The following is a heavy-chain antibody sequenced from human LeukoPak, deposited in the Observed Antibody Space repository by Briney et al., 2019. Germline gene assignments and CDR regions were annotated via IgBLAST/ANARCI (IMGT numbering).Heavy chain of an antibody. Sequence: PGGSLRLSCVASGFTFGKYWMSWVGQAPGKGLEWVSSISSSSSYIYYADSVKGRFTISRDNAKNSLYLQMNSLRAEDTAVYYCARDTEPLYSSGCHDYWGQGTLVTVSS. CDR2: ISSSSSYI. CDR3: ARDTEPLYSSGCHDY. D-gene: IGHD6-19*01. CDR1: GFTFGKYW. J-gene: IGHJ4*02. V-gene: IGHV3-21*01.